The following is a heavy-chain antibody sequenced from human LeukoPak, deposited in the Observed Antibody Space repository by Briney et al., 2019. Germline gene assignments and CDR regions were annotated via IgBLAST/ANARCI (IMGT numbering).Heavy chain of an antibody. V-gene: IGHV5-51*01. J-gene: IGHJ4*02. CDR2: IYPGDSDT. CDR3: ARPYTSGSYYPYYFDY. Sequence: GESLKISCKGSGYTFANYWIGWVRQMPGKGLEWMGIIYPGDSDTRYSPSFQGQVTISADNSISTAFLQWSSLKASDTAVYYCARPYTSGSYYPYYFDYWGQGTLVTVSS. CDR1: GYTFANYW. D-gene: IGHD3-10*01.